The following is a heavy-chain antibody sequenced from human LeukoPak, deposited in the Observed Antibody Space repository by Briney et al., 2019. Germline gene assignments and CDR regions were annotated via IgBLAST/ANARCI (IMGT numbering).Heavy chain of an antibody. V-gene: IGHV4-59*01. D-gene: IGHD1-14*01. CDR2: IYHSGST. J-gene: IGHJ3*02. CDR3: ARYRNEALFAFDI. CDR1: GDSINNYY. Sequence: KPSETLSLTCTVSGDSINNYYWSWIRQPPGKGLEWIGYIYHSGSTNYNPSLKSRVTISVDTSKNQFSLKLNSVTAADTAVYYCARYRNEALFAFDIWGQGTMVTVSS.